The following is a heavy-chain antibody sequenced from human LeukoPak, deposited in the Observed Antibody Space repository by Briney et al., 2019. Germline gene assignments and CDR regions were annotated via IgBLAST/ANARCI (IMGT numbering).Heavy chain of an antibody. CDR3: AREYGGSYFFDY. CDR1: GVTFSSYW. Sequence: GGSLRLSCAASGVTFSSYWMSWVRQAPGKGLEWVANIKQDASEKYYVDSVKGRFTISRDNAKNSLYLQMNYLRAEDTAVYYCAREYGGSYFFDYWGQGTLVTVSS. V-gene: IGHV3-7*01. D-gene: IGHD1-26*01. CDR2: IKQDASEK. J-gene: IGHJ4*02.